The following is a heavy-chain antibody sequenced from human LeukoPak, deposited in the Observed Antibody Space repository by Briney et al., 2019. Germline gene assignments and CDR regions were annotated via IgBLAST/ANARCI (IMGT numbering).Heavy chain of an antibody. CDR2: ISYDGSKK. V-gene: IGHV3-30*04. CDR1: GFTFSSYA. J-gene: IGHJ6*03. CDR3: ARHGRAGCYNYYMDV. D-gene: IGHD3-10*01. Sequence: GGSLRLSCAAPGFTFSSYAMHWVRQAPGKGLEWVAIISYDGSKKCDVDSVKGRFTISRDNSKNTLYLQMNSLRVEDTAVCYCARHGRAGCYNYYMDVWGKGTTVTVSS.